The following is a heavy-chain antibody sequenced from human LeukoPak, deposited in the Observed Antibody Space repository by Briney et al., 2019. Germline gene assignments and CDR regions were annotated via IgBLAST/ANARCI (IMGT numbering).Heavy chain of an antibody. Sequence: PSETLSLTCTVSGGSISSSSYYWRWIRQPPGKGLEWIGSIYYSGSAYYNPSLKSRVTISVDTSKNQFSLKLSSVTAADTAVYYCATGVMVRGVIIFDYWGQGTLVTVSS. CDR2: IYYSGSA. J-gene: IGHJ4*02. V-gene: IGHV4-39*01. D-gene: IGHD3-10*01. CDR3: ATGVMVRGVIIFDY. CDR1: GGSISSSSYY.